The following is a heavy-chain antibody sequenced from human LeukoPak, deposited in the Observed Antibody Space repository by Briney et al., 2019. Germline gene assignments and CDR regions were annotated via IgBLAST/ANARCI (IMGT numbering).Heavy chain of an antibody. CDR3: ASLVSSGMGSPQEYYFDY. V-gene: IGHV4-59*01. D-gene: IGHD6-13*01. CDR1: GGSISSYY. CDR2: IYYSGST. J-gene: IGHJ4*02. Sequence: SETLSLTCTVSGGSISSYYWSWIRQPPGKGLEWIGYIYYSGSTNYNPSLKSRVTISVGTSKNQFSLKLSSVTAADTAVYYCASLVSSGMGSPQEYYFDYWGQGTLVTVSS.